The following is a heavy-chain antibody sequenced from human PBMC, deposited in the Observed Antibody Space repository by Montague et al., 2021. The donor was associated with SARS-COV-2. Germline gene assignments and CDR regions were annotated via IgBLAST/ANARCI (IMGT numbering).Heavy chain of an antibody. CDR3: ARLRDGVVPSPILGVGPYYSYYYMDV. V-gene: IGHV4-34*01. J-gene: IGHJ6*03. Sequence: SETLSLTCAVHGTSFSGYYWNWIRQPPGKGLEWIGEINHGGSTKYSPSLKSRLTISADTSKNQFSLKLISVAAADTAVYYCARLRDGVVPSPILGVGPYYSYYYMDVWGRGTTVTVSS. CDR1: GTSFSGYY. CDR2: INHGGST. D-gene: IGHD3-10*01.